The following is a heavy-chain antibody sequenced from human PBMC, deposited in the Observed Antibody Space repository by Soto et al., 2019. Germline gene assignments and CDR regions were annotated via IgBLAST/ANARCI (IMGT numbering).Heavy chain of an antibody. J-gene: IGHJ3*01. V-gene: IGHV3-9*01. CDR3: ARAMTGQLVARGVDV. CDR2: ISWDGGKV. Sequence: GGSLRLSCAASGFTFDDFAMHWVRQGPGKGLEWVSGISWDGGKVAYGNSVEGRFTISRDNAKNSLYLQMRSLRPEDTALYFCARAMTGQLVARGVDVWGTGTM. D-gene: IGHD3-9*01. CDR1: GFTFDDFA.